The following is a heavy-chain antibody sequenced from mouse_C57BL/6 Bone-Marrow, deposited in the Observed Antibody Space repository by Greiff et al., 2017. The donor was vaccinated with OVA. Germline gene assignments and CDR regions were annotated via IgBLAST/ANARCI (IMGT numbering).Heavy chain of an antibody. CDR2: FYPGSGSI. J-gene: IGHJ4*01. CDR3: APLITTVRDYAMDY. Sequence: VQLQQSGAELVKPGASVKLSCKASGYTFTEYTIHWVKQRSGQGLEWIGWFYPGSGSIKYNEKFKDKATLTVDKSSSTAYMQLSSLTSEDSAVYYCAPLITTVRDYAMDYWGQGTSVTVSS. V-gene: IGHV1-62-2*01. D-gene: IGHD1-1*01. CDR1: GYTFTEYT.